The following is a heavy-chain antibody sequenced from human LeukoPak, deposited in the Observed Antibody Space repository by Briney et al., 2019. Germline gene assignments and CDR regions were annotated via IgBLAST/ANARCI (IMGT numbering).Heavy chain of an antibody. Sequence: GGSLRLSCAASGFTFSSYGMSWVRQAPGRGLEWVSAISTTGGTTYYADSVRGRFTISRDNSRNTLYLQMNSLRAEDTAIYYCAKNGDRGAYCSGGTCYPYYYYYMDVWGKGTTVTISS. V-gene: IGHV3-23*01. CDR1: GFTFSSYG. D-gene: IGHD2-15*01. CDR2: ISTTGGTT. CDR3: AKNGDRGAYCSGGTCYPYYYYYMDV. J-gene: IGHJ6*03.